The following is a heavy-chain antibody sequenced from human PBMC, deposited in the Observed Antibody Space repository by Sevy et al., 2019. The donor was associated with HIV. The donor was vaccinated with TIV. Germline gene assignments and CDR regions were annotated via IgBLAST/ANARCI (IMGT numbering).Heavy chain of an antibody. V-gene: IGHV4-4*02. J-gene: IGHJ4*02. CDR2: VSYSGRT. CDR3: AREGTATSFDY. CDR1: GDSISSNTW. D-gene: IGHD2-21*02. Sequence: SETLSLTCAVSGDSISSNTWWSWVRQPPGKGLERIGEVSYSGRTNYNPSLTSRVTISLDKSKNQFTLNLRSVTAADTALYYCAREGTATSFDYWDQGTLVTVSS.